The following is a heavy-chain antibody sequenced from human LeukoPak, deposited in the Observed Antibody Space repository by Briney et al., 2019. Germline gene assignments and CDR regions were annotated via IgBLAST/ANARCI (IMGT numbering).Heavy chain of an antibody. J-gene: IGHJ6*02. D-gene: IGHD6-13*01. CDR3: ARDQGSSSRPSYYGMDV. CDR2: INPNSGGT. Sequence: GASVKVSCKASGYTSTGYYMHWVRQAPGQGLEWMGRINPNSGGTNYAQKFQGRVTMTRDTSISTAYMELSRLTSDDTAVYYCARDQGSSSRPSYYGMDVWGQGTTVTVSS. V-gene: IGHV1-2*06. CDR1: GYTSTGYY.